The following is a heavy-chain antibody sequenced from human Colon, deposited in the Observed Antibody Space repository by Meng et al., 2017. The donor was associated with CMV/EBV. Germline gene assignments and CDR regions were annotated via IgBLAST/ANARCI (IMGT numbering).Heavy chain of an antibody. D-gene: IGHD2-2*01. V-gene: IGHV3-23*01. CDR3: ASPPDIVVPDNWFDP. Sequence: GGSLRLSCAASGFTFSSYDMSWVRQAPGKGLEWVSGISGSGGSTYYADSVKGRFTISRDNAKNSLYLQMNSLRAEDTAVYYCASPPDIVVPDNWFDPWGQGTLVTVSS. CDR2: ISGSGGST. J-gene: IGHJ5*02. CDR1: GFTFSSYD.